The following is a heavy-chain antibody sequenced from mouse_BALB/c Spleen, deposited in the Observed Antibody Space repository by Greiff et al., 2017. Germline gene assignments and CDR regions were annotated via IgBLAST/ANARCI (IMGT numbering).Heavy chain of an antibody. V-gene: IGHV1-5*01. CDR2: IYPGNSDT. Sequence: EVQLQQSGTVLARPGASVKMSCKASGYSFTSYWMHWVKQRPGQGLEWIGAIYPGNSDTSYNQKFKGKAKLTAVTSASTAYMELSSLTNEDSAVYNFTGDYGNYYFDYWGQGTTLTVPS. J-gene: IGHJ2*01. CDR3: TGDYGNYYFDY. D-gene: IGHD2-1*01. CDR1: GYSFTSYW.